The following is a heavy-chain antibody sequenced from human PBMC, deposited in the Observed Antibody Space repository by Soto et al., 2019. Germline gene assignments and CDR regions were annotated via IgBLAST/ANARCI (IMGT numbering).Heavy chain of an antibody. Sequence: PSETLSLTCSVSGGSVSSGSYYWSWIRQPPGRGLEWIGSIYYSGSTNYNPSLKSRVSISVDTSKKQFSLKLSSLTAADTAVYYCARDRDDFLGFDYWGQGTLVTVSS. CDR3: ARDRDDFLGFDY. CDR2: IYYSGST. D-gene: IGHD3-3*01. V-gene: IGHV4-61*01. CDR1: GGSVSSGSYY. J-gene: IGHJ4*02.